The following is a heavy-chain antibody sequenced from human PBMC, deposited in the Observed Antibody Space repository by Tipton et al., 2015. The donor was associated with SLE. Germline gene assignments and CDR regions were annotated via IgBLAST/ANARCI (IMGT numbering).Heavy chain of an antibody. J-gene: IGHJ4*02. D-gene: IGHD5-12*01. CDR1: GDSISGHY. Sequence: VKPSETLSLTCTVFGDSISGHYWSWIRQSPGKGLEWIAYIHYSGSPSYNPSLESRVTILVDTSKNQFSLKLSSVTAADTAVYYCAGRYSGYDGAFDYWGQGTLVTVSS. CDR3: AGRYSGYDGAFDY. V-gene: IGHV4-59*11. CDR2: IHYSGSP.